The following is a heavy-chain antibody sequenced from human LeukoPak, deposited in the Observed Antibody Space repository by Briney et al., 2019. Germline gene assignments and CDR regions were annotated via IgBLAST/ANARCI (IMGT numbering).Heavy chain of an antibody. Sequence: GGSLRLSCAASGFTFYDYAMHWVRQPPGKGLEGVSSISWDSGHSVHADAVQGRFTISRDNAKNSLYLQMNNLRPEDTALYYCIKDLRLDLHLDTFEIWGQGTMVTVSS. CDR3: IKDLRLDLHLDTFEI. CDR1: GFTFYDYA. D-gene: IGHD1-7*01. J-gene: IGHJ3*02. V-gene: IGHV3-9*01. CDR2: ISWDSGHS.